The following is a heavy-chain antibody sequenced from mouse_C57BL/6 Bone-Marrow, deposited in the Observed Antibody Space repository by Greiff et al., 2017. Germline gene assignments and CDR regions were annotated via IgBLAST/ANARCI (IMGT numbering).Heavy chain of an antibody. V-gene: IGHV5-6*01. CDR1: GFTFSSYG. CDR3: ATLYYYGSSPFSCDY. D-gene: IGHD1-1*01. J-gene: IGHJ2*01. CDR2: ISSGGSYT. Sequence: EVKVVESGGDLVKPGGSLKLSCAASGFTFSSYGMSWVRQTPDKRLEWVATISSGGSYTYYPDSVKGRFTISRDNAKNTLYLQMSSLKSEDTAMYYCATLYYYGSSPFSCDYWGQGTTLTVSS.